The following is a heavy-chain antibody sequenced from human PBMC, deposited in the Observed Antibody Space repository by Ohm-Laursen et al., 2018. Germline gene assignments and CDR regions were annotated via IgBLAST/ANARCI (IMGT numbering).Heavy chain of an antibody. CDR1: GFTFSDYY. Sequence: SLRLSCAASGFTFSDYYMSWIRQAPGKGLEWISHISGSGFTIYDADSVKGRFTISRDNAKNSLYLQMNSLRAEDTAVYYCARDGYYYDSSGYYMGPTGMDVWGQGTTVTVSS. CDR3: ARDGYYYDSSGYYMGPTGMDV. CDR2: ISGSGFTI. J-gene: IGHJ6*02. D-gene: IGHD3-22*01. V-gene: IGHV3-11*01.